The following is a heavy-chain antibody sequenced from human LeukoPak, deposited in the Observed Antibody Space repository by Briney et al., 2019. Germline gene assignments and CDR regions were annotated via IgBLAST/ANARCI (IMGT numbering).Heavy chain of an antibody. J-gene: IGHJ5*02. D-gene: IGHD2-8*01. CDR3: ARWGGVQFDP. Sequence: ASVKVSCKASGYTFTSYYMHWVRQAPGQGLEWMGWINTNTGETNYAQKFQGRATMTRDTSISTVYMELTSLTSDDTAVYYCARWGGVQFDPWGQGTLVTVSS. V-gene: IGHV1-2*02. CDR1: GYTFTSYY. CDR2: INTNTGET.